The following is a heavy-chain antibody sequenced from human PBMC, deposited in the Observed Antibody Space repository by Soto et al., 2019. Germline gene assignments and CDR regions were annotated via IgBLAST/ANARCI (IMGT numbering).Heavy chain of an antibody. V-gene: IGHV1-8*01. CDR3: AREDGSGNWFDP. CDR1: GYTITGCA. Sequence: VEASSKASGYTITGCAIYWVQQATGQGLEWMGWMNPNCGNTGYAQKFQGRVTMTRNTSISTAYMELSSVTAADTAVYSCAREDGSGNWFDPWGQGTLVTVSS. D-gene: IGHD3-10*01. CDR2: MNPNCGNT. J-gene: IGHJ5*02.